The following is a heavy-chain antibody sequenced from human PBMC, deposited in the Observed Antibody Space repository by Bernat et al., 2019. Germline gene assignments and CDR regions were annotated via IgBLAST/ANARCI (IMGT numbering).Heavy chain of an antibody. J-gene: IGHJ4*02. D-gene: IGHD2-15*01. Sequence: EVHLLESGGGLVAPGGSLRLSCVASGFTFSNYAMYWVRQAPGKGLEWVSAITSTGGSKYYADSVKGRFTISRDNSNNTLYLQMHSLRAEDTAVYYCAKGISSIRTRTSFDFWGQGTLVTVSS. CDR2: ITSTGGSK. V-gene: IGHV3-23*01. CDR1: GFTFSNYA. CDR3: AKGISSIRTRTSFDF.